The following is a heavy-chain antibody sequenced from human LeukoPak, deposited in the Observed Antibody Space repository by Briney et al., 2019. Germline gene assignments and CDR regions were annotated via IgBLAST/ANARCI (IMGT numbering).Heavy chain of an antibody. CDR2: INHSGST. CDR1: GGSFSGYY. Sequence: PSETLSLTCAVYGGSFSGYYWSWIRQPPGKGLEWIGEINHSGSTNYNPSLKSRVTISVDTSKNQFSLKLSSVTAADTAVYHCARGRGRSGGPYYYYGMDVWGQGTTVTVSS. CDR3: ARGRGRSGGPYYYYGMDV. J-gene: IGHJ6*02. D-gene: IGHD2-15*01. V-gene: IGHV4-34*01.